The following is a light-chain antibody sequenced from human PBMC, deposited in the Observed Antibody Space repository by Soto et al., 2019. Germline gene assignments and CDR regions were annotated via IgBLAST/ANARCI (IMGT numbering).Light chain of an antibody. CDR3: QNYGSSPYS. J-gene: IGKJ2*01. Sequence: EIVLTQSPGTLSLSPGERATLSCRASQSISNIYLAWYQQKPGQAPRLLMYDASTMITGIPDRFSGSGSGTDVTLTISRLEPEDFAVYYCQNYGSSPYSFGQGNQLEI. V-gene: IGKV3-20*01. CDR1: QSISNIY. CDR2: DAS.